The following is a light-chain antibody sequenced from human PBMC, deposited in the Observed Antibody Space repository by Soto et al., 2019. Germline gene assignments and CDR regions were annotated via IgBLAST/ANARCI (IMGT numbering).Light chain of an antibody. CDR1: SSNIGPRYD. V-gene: IGLV1-40*01. CDR2: GNT. Sequence: QSVLTQPPSVSGAPGQRVTISCTGTSSNIGPRYDVHWYQKLPGTAPKLLISGNTNRPSGVPDRFSASKSGTSASLAITGLQADDEADYYCQSYDTSLSVGVFGGGTKLTVL. CDR3: QSYDTSLSVGV. J-gene: IGLJ3*02.